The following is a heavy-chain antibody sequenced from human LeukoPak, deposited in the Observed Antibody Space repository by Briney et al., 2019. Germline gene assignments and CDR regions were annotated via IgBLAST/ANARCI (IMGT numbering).Heavy chain of an antibody. CDR1: GFTFSNYA. Sequence: GGSLRLSCAASGFTFSNYAMSWVRQAPGKGLEWVSAISGSGDITYYADSVKGRFTISRDNAKNILYLQMNSLRAEDTAVYYCSRGTYPYSSDNWGQGALVTVSS. V-gene: IGHV3-23*01. CDR2: ISGSGDIT. CDR3: SRGTYPYSSDN. D-gene: IGHD3-16*01. J-gene: IGHJ4*02.